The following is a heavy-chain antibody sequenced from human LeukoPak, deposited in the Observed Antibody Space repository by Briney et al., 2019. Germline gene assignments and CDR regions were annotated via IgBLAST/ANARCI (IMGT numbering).Heavy chain of an antibody. CDR3: ARDLHYYDSSGYYYGDAFDI. Sequence: PGRSPRLSCAASGFTFSSYAMHWVRQAPGKGLEWVAVISYDGSNKYYADSVKGRFTISRDNSKNTLYLQMNSLRAEDTAVYYCARDLHYYDSSGYYYGDAFDIWGQGTMVTVSS. V-gene: IGHV3-30-3*01. D-gene: IGHD3-22*01. CDR2: ISYDGSNK. CDR1: GFTFSSYA. J-gene: IGHJ3*02.